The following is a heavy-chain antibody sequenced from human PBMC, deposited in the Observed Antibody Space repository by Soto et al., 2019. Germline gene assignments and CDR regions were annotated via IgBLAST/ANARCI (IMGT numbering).Heavy chain of an antibody. CDR1: GCSISSGDYY. V-gene: IGHV4-30-4*01. J-gene: IGHJ4*02. CDR2: IFYSGTT. Sequence: QVQLQESGPGLVKPSQTLSLTCTFSGCSISSGDYYWSWIRQPPGKGLEWIGYIFYSGTTYYNPSLKSRVTISVDPANNQFSLKLSSVTAADTAVYYCASAKTYFDYGGQGTLVTVSS. CDR3: ASAKTYFDY.